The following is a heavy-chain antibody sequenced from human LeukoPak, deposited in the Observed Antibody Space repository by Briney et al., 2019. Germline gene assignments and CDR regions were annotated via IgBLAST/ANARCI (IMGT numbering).Heavy chain of an antibody. CDR1: GYTFLGYY. CDR2: INPNSGGT. CDR3: AKARELERLLFDY. Sequence: ASVKVSCKASGYTFLGYYMHWVRQAPGQGPEWMGWINPNSGGTNYAQKFQGRVTMTRDTSISTAYMELSRLRTDDTAVYYCAKARELERLLFDYWGQGALVTVSS. J-gene: IGHJ4*02. D-gene: IGHD1-1*01. V-gene: IGHV1-2*02.